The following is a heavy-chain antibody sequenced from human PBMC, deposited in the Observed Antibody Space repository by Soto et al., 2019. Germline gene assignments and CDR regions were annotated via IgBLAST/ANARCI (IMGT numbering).Heavy chain of an antibody. V-gene: IGHV1-18*04. CDR2: ISGKNGNT. CDR1: GYTFISHG. CDR3: ARVSSSIVVVPDYGMDV. J-gene: IGHJ6*02. Sequence: QVQLVQSGVEVKKPGASVKVSCKASGYTFISHGISWVRQAPGQGLEWMGWISGKNGNTNYAQKLQGRVTLTTDTSTSTAYMELRSLRSDDTAMYYCARVSSSIVVVPDYGMDVWGQETTVTVSS. D-gene: IGHD2-15*01.